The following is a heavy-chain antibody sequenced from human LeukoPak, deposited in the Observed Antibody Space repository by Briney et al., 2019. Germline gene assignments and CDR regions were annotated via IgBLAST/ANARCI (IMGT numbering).Heavy chain of an antibody. D-gene: IGHD3-10*01. V-gene: IGHV1-46*01. J-gene: IGHJ6*02. Sequence: ASVKVSCKASGYTFTSYYIHWVRQAPGQGLEWMGMIYPRDGSTSYAQKFQGRVTITRDTSASTAYMELSSLRSEDTAVYYCARYQNYYGSGSYFDYGMDVWGQGTTVTVSS. CDR1: GYTFTSYY. CDR3: ARYQNYYGSGSYFDYGMDV. CDR2: IYPRDGST.